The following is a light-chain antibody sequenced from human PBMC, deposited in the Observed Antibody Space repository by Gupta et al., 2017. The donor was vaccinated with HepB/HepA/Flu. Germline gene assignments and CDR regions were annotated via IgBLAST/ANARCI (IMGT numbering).Light chain of an antibody. CDR3: QQRSCCPNT. V-gene: IGKV3-11*01. J-gene: IGKJ4*01. Sequence: EIVLTQSPATLSLSPGERATLSYRASQSVTSNNLAWYQQKPGQAPRLLIYDASNRATGIPSRFSGSVSGTEFTLTISSREPEDFAVYYCQQRSCCPNTFGGGTKVEIK. CDR2: DAS. CDR1: QSVTSNN.